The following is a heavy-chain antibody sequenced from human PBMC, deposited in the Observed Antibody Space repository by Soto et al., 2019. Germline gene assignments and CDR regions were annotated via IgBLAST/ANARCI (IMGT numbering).Heavy chain of an antibody. V-gene: IGHV1-69*13. J-gene: IGHJ3*02. D-gene: IGHD3-16*02. CDR2: IIPIFGTA. Sequence: SSVKVPCNALGCTFSSYAISSVRQAPGQGLEWMGGIIPIFGTANYAQKLKGRVTITADESPSTAYMELSSLRSEDTAVYYCARVVPGELSLGAFDIWGQGTMVTVSS. CDR1: GCTFSSYA. CDR3: ARVVPGELSLGAFDI.